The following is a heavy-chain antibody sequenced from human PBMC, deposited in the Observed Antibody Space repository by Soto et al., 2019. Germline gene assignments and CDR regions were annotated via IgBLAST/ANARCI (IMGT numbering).Heavy chain of an antibody. J-gene: IGHJ3*02. V-gene: IGHV3-30*18. Sequence: GGSLRLSCAASGFTFSSYGMHWVRQAPGKGLEWVAVISYDGSNKYYADSVKGRFTISRDNSKSTLYLQMNSLRAEDTAVYYCAKLLVGATTFAFDIWGQGTMVTVSS. CDR2: ISYDGSNK. CDR1: GFTFSSYG. CDR3: AKLLVGATTFAFDI. D-gene: IGHD1-26*01.